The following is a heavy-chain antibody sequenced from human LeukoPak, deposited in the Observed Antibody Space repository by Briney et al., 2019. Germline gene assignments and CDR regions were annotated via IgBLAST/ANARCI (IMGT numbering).Heavy chain of an antibody. V-gene: IGHV3-23*01. CDR2: ISGSGGST. Sequence: GGSLRLSCAASGFTFNNYAMSWVRQAPGKGLEWVSAISGSGGSTYYADSVKGRFTISGDNSKNTMYLQTNSLRAEDMAAYYCAKETASDFGGAVDYWGQGTLVTVSS. D-gene: IGHD3-10*01. CDR1: GFTFNNYA. CDR3: AKETASDFGGAVDY. J-gene: IGHJ4*02.